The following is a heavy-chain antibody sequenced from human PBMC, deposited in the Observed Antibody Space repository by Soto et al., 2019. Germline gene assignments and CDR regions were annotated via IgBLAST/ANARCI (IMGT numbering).Heavy chain of an antibody. CDR1: GFSLSTSGVG. CDR2: IYWDDDK. CDR3: AHMRFGTQSYWYYYMDV. V-gene: IGHV2-5*02. Sequence: QITLKESGPPLVKPTQTLTLTCTFSGFSLSTSGVGVVWIRQPPGKALEWLGIIYWDDDKRYSPSLKSRLTITKDTSKNQVVLRMTNMDPVDTATYSCAHMRFGTQSYWYYYMDVWGKGTTVTVSS. J-gene: IGHJ6*03. D-gene: IGHD3-10*01.